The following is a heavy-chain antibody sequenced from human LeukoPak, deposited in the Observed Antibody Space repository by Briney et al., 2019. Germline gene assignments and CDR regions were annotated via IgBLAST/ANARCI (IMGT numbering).Heavy chain of an antibody. D-gene: IGHD3-16*01. J-gene: IGHJ4*02. CDR1: GFTFSSYW. CDR3: ARGGILIFDY. V-gene: IGHV3-7*01. Sequence: GGSPRLSCAASGFTFSSYWMNWVRQAPGKGLEWVANIKQDGSEKYYVDSLKGRFTISRDNAKNSLYLQMNSLRAEDTAVYYCARGGILIFDYWGQGTLVTVSS. CDR2: IKQDGSEK.